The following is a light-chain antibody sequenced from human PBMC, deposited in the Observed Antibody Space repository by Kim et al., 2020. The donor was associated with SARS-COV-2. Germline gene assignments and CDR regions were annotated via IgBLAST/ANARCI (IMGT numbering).Light chain of an antibody. V-gene: IGLV3-1*01. Sequence: SYELTQPPSVSVTPGQTASITCFGDKLGDKYACWYHRKPGQSPVLVIYQDSKRPSGIPERFSGSNSGNTATLTISGTQARDEADYYCQAWDSSTAVFGGGTQLTVL. J-gene: IGLJ2*01. CDR2: QDS. CDR3: QAWDSSTAV. CDR1: KLGDKY.